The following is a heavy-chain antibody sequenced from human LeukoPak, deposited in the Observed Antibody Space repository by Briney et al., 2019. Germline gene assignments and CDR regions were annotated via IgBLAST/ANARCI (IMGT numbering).Heavy chain of an antibody. J-gene: IGHJ4*02. D-gene: IGHD1-26*01. CDR1: GFTFSSYG. CDR3: AKPQLPWELRGYFDY. CDR2: ISYDGSNK. Sequence: AGGSLRLSCAASGFTFSSYGMHWVRQAPGKGLEWVAVISYDGSNKYYADSVKGRFTISRDNSKNTLYLQMNSLRAEDTAVYYCAKPQLPWELRGYFDYWGQGTLVTVSS. V-gene: IGHV3-30*18.